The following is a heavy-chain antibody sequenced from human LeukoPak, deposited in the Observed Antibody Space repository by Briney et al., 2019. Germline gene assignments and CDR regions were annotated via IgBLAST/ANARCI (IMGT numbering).Heavy chain of an antibody. CDR2: ISGSGGST. V-gene: IGHV3-23*01. CDR3: ARNVLLWFGELFTFDY. CDR1: GFTFSSYW. J-gene: IGHJ4*02. D-gene: IGHD3-10*01. Sequence: GGSLRLSCAASGFTFSSYWMSWVRQAPGKGLEWVSAISGSGGSTYYADSVKGRFTISRDNSKNTLYLQMNSLRAEDTAVYYCARNVLLWFGELFTFDYWGQGTLVTVSS.